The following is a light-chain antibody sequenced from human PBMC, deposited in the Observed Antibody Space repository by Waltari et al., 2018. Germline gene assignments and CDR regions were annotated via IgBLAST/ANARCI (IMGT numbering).Light chain of an antibody. CDR2: ANT. CDR3: QSYDSRLGWV. V-gene: IGLV1-40*01. J-gene: IGLJ3*02. CDR1: SSNIGAGSD. Sequence: QSVLTQPPSVSGAPGQRVTISCTGGSSNIGAGSDVHWYQQFPGAAPRLLTKANTKRPSGIPDRFSGSKSGASASLAITGLQAEDEADYYCQSYDSRLGWVFGGGTKLTVL.